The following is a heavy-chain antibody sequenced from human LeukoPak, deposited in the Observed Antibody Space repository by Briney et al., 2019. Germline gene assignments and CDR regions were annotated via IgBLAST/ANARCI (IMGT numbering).Heavy chain of an antibody. J-gene: IGHJ3*01. CDR2: IYYSGST. CDR3: ARDTVVGLVH. D-gene: IGHD2-15*01. V-gene: IGHV4-39*07. Sequence: PSETLSLTCTVSGGSISNSSYYWGWIRQPPGKGLEWIGSIYYSGSTNYNPSLKSRVTISVDTSKNQFSLKLSSVTAADTAVYYCARDTVVGLVHWGQGTMVTVSS. CDR1: GGSISNSSYY.